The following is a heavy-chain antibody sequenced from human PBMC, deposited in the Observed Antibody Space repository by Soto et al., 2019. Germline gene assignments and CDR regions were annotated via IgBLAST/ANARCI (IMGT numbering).Heavy chain of an antibody. CDR2: IYSGGST. CDR1: VFTVSSNY. D-gene: IGHD3-9*01. CDR3: ARGPVRYFDWLDRYGMDV. Sequence: LRLSCAASVFTVSSNYMSWVRQAPGNGLEWVSVIYSGGSTYYADSVKGRFTISRDNYKNTLYLQMNSLRAEDQAVYYCARGPVRYFDWLDRYGMDVWGKGTTVT. J-gene: IGHJ6*04. V-gene: IGHV3-53*01.